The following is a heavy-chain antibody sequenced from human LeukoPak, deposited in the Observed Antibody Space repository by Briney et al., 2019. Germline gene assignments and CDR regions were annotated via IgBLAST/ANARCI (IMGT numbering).Heavy chain of an antibody. CDR2: ISSSGSTI. Sequence: GGSLRLSCAASGFTFSSYEMNWVRQAPGKGLEWVSYISSSGSTIYYADSVKGRFTISRDNAKNSLYLQMNSLRAEDTAVYYCARVMPGSVYNYGMDVWGQGTTVTVSS. J-gene: IGHJ6*02. CDR3: ARVMPGSVYNYGMDV. D-gene: IGHD3-22*01. CDR1: GFTFSSYE. V-gene: IGHV3-48*03.